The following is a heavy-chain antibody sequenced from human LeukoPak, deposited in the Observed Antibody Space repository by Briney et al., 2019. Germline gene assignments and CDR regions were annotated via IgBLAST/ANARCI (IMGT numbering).Heavy chain of an antibody. CDR2: IIPTFGTA. CDR1: GGTFSSYA. V-gene: IGHV1-69*13. Sequence: GASVKVSCKASGGTFSSYAISWVRQAPGQGLEWVGGIIPTFGTANYAQKFQGRVTITADESTSTAYMELSSLRSEDTAVYYCARQYYYDSSGMYYFDYWGQGTLVTVSS. J-gene: IGHJ4*02. D-gene: IGHD3-22*01. CDR3: ARQYYYDSSGMYYFDY.